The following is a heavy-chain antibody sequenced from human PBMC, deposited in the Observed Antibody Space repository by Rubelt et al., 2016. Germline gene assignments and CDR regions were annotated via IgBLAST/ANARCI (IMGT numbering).Heavy chain of an antibody. J-gene: IGHJ6*02. CDR2: ISSPSSYI. V-gene: IGHV3-21*01. Sequence: GGGLVQPGGSLRLSCAASGFTLSNYRMTWVRQAPGKGLEWVSSISSPSSYIYYADSVKGRFTISGDHAKNSLYLQMNSLGDDDTAVYYCARGGKQQLGTYYYVMDVWGQGTTVTVSS. D-gene: IGHD6-13*01. CDR3: ARGGKQQLGTYYYVMDV. CDR1: GFTLSNYR.